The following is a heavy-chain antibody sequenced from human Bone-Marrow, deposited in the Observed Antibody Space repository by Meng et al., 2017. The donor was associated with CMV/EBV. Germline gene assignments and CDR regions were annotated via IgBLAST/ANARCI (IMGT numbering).Heavy chain of an antibody. Sequence: GSLRLSCAVSGGSISSSNWWSWVRQPPGKGLEWIGEIYHSGSTNYNPSLKSRVTISVDTSKNQFSLKLSSVTAADTAVYYCARGRYDFWSGYYRGDNWFDPWGQGTLVTVSS. CDR2: IYHSGST. J-gene: IGHJ5*02. CDR1: GGSISSSNW. D-gene: IGHD3-3*01. CDR3: ARGRYDFWSGYYRGDNWFDP. V-gene: IGHV4-4*02.